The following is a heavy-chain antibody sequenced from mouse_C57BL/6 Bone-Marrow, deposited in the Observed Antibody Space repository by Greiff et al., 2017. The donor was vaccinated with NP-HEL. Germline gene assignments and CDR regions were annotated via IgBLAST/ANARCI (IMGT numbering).Heavy chain of an antibody. V-gene: IGHV1-52*01. CDR1: GYTFTSYW. CDR2: IDPSDSET. CDR3: ARSDGSKYFDV. Sequence: QVQLQQPGAELVRPGSSVKLSCKASGYTFTSYWMHWVKQRPIQGLEWIGNIDPSDSETHYNQKFKDKATLTVDKSSSTAYMQLSSLTSYDSAVYYCARSDGSKYFDVWGTGTTVTVSS. D-gene: IGHD1-1*01. J-gene: IGHJ1*03.